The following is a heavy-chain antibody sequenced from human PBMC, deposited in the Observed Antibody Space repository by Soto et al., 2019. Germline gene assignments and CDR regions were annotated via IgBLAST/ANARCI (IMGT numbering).Heavy chain of an antibody. V-gene: IGHV4-31*03. D-gene: IGHD3-3*01. J-gene: IGHJ6*02. CDR2: ISYGGSI. CDR3: ARATNFWSGYRYYYYGMDV. Sequence: SETLSLTCTVSSGSISNNDYYWSWIRQHPGKGLEWIGYISYGGSIHYNPSLKSRVAISVDPSKNQFSLKLRSVTAADTAVYYCARATNFWSGYRYYYYGMDVWGQGTTVTVS. CDR1: SGSISNNDYY.